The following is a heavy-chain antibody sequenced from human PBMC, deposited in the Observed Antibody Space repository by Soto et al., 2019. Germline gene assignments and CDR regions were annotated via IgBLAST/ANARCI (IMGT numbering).Heavy chain of an antibody. J-gene: IGHJ6*02. CDR2: IYYSGST. CDR1: GGSISSYY. CDR3: ARVSAVAPYYYYGMDV. Sequence: SETLSLTCTVSGGSISSYYWSWIRQPPGKGLEWIGYIYYSGSTNYNPSLKSRVTISVDTSKNQFSLKLSSVTAADTAVYYCARVSAVAPYYYYGMDVWGQGTTVTVS. V-gene: IGHV4-59*12. D-gene: IGHD6-19*01.